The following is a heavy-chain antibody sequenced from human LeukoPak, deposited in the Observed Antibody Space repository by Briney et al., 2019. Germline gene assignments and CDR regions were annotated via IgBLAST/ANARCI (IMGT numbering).Heavy chain of an antibody. CDR2: IYSGGST. D-gene: IGHD3-16*01. V-gene: IGHV3-66*01. J-gene: IGHJ4*02. Sequence: GGSLRLSCAASGIAVSRNHMSWVRQAPGKGLQWVSVIYSGGSTDYSDSVKGRFTISRDNSKNTLYLQMNSLRVEDTAVYYCARDENDPGAVFDYWGQGTLVTVSS. CDR1: GIAVSRNH. CDR3: ARDENDPGAVFDY.